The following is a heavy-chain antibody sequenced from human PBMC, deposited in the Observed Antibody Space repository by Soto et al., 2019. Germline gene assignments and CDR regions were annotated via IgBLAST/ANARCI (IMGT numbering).Heavy chain of an antibody. CDR2: INHSGST. D-gene: IGHD6-13*01. V-gene: IGHV4-34*01. J-gene: IGHJ4*02. CDR3: ARGPHIAAAGKNQGSDY. CDR1: GGSFSGYY. Sequence: PSETLSLTCAVYGGSFSGYYWSWIRQPPGKGLEWIGEINHSGSTNYNPSLKSRVTISVDTSKNQFSLKLSSVTAADTAVYYCARGPHIAAAGKNQGSDYWGQGTLVTSPQ.